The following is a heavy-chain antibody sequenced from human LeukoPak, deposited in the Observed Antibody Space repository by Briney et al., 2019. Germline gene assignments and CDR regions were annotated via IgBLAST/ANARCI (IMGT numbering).Heavy chain of an antibody. V-gene: IGHV1-69*13. CDR2: IIPIFCTA. J-gene: IGHJ4*02. Sequence: SVKVSCKASGGTFSSYAISWVRQAPGQGLEWMGGIIPIFCTANYAQKFQGRVTITADESTSTAYMELSSLRSEDTAVYYCAIHYDFWSGYSPFDYWGQGTLVTVSS. CDR3: AIHYDFWSGYSPFDY. CDR1: GGTFSSYA. D-gene: IGHD3-3*01.